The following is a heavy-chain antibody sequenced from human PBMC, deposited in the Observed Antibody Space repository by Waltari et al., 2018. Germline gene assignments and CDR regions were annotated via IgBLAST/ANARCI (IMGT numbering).Heavy chain of an antibody. CDR1: GFTFSSYA. J-gene: IGHJ4*02. CDR3: AKEAEGGSFKLYFDY. CDR2: IRGRGGRT. D-gene: IGHD1-26*01. Sequence: EVQLLESGGGLVQPGGSLRLSCAASGFTFSSYAMSWVRQAPGKGLEWVSAIRGRGGRTYYADSVKGRFTISRDNSKNTLYLQMNSLRAEDTAVYYCAKEAEGGSFKLYFDYWGQGTLVTVSS. V-gene: IGHV3-23*01.